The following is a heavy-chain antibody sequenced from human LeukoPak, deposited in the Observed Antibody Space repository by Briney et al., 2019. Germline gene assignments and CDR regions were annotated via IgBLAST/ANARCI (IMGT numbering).Heavy chain of an antibody. CDR2: INWVGDTS. CDR1: GSTFDDYA. D-gene: IGHD4-17*01. CDR3: AKDRQYGDYGGGDFFDS. Sequence: GGSLRLSCAASGSTFDDYAMHWVRQAPGKGLQWISSINWVGDTSSYADSVKGRFTVSRDNTKGFLYLQMHSLRSEDTALYYCAKDRQYGDYGGGDFFDSWGQGTLVTVSS. J-gene: IGHJ4*02. V-gene: IGHV3-43D*03.